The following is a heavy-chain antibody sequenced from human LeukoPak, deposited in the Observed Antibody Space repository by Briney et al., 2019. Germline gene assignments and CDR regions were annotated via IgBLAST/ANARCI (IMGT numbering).Heavy chain of an antibody. D-gene: IGHD2-2*01. CDR1: GYTFSGYY. J-gene: IGHJ6*03. Sequence: ASVKVSCKASGYTFSGYYMHWVRQAPGQGLEWVGWINPNSGGTNYAQKFQGRVTMTRDTSISTAYMELSRLRSDDTAVYYCARGLSQDIVVVPAAPQGYYYYMDVWGKGTTVTISS. V-gene: IGHV1-2*02. CDR3: ARGLSQDIVVVPAAPQGYYYYMDV. CDR2: INPNSGGT.